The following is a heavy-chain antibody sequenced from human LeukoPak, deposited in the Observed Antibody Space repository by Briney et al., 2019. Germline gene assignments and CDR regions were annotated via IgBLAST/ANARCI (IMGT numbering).Heavy chain of an antibody. Sequence: ASVKVSCKASGYTFTSYDINWVRQATGQGLEWMGWMNPNSGNTGYAQKFQGRVTMTRGTSISTAYMELSSLRSEDTAVYYCARSSSSSWYGYMDVWGKGTTVTVSS. CDR2: MNPNSGNT. D-gene: IGHD6-13*01. V-gene: IGHV1-8*01. CDR3: ARSSSSSWYGYMDV. J-gene: IGHJ6*03. CDR1: GYTFTSYD.